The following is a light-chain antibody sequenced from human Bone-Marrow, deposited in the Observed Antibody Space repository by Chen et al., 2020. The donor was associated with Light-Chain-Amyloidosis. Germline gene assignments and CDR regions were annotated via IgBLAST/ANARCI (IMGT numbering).Light chain of an antibody. CDR2: RDP. V-gene: IGLV3-25*03. J-gene: IGLJ2*01. Sequence: SYELTQPPSVSVSPGQTARITCSGDDLPTKYAYWYQQKPGQAPVLVIHRDPERPSGISERFSGSISGTTATLTISGVQAEDEADYHGQSADSSGTYEVIFGGGTKLTVL. CDR1: DLPTKY. CDR3: QSADSSGTYEVI.